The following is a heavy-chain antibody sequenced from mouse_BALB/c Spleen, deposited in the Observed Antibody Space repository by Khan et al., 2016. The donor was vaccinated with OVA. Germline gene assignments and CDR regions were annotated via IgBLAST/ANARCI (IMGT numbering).Heavy chain of an antibody. CDR3: ASHLTGSFAY. CDR2: ISSAGDYT. Sequence: EVELVESGGDLVKPGGSLKLSCAASGFPFSSYGMSWVRQTPDKRLEWVATISSAGDYTYYPDNVKGRFTISRDNAKNTLYLQMSSLKSEDTAMFYCASHLTGSFAYWGQGTLVTVSA. V-gene: IGHV5-6*01. J-gene: IGHJ3*01. CDR1: GFPFSSYG. D-gene: IGHD4-1*01.